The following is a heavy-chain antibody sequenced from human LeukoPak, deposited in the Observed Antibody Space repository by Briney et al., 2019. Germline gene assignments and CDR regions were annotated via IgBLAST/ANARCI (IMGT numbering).Heavy chain of an antibody. D-gene: IGHD3-10*01. V-gene: IGHV4-59*01. CDR2: VYYSGST. J-gene: IGHJ5*02. CDR1: GASISSYY. Sequence: SETLSLTCTVSGASISSYYWSWIRQPPGKGLEWIGYVYYSGSTNNNPSLKSRVTISVDTSKNQSSLKLNSVTAADTAVYYCAKDGAKARFGEGTETFSKWFDPWGQGTLVTVSS. CDR3: AKDGAKARFGEGTETFSKWFDP.